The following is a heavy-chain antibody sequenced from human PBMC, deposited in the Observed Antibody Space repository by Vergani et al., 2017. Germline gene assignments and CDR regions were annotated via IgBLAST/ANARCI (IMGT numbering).Heavy chain of an antibody. D-gene: IGHD3-22*01. V-gene: IGHV3-7*03. CDR3: TTDKPYYDSSGYYLDAFDI. Sequence: EVQLVESGGGLVQPGGSLRLSCAASGFTFSSYWMSWVRQAQGKGLEWVANIKQDGSEKYYVDSVKGRFTISRDNAKNSLYLQMNSLKTEDTAVYYCTTDKPYYDSSGYYLDAFDIWGQGTMVTVSS. CDR2: IKQDGSEK. J-gene: IGHJ3*02. CDR1: GFTFSSYW.